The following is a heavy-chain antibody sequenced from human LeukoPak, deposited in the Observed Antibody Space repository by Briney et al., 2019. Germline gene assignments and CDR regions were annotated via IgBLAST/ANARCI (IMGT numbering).Heavy chain of an antibody. J-gene: IGHJ4*02. CDR2: IKQDGSEK. CDR1: GFTFSRHW. CDR3: ARDYD. D-gene: IGHD3-16*01. Sequence: GGSLRLSCAASGFTFSRHWMTWVRQAPGKGLEWVANIKQDGSEKYYVDSVKGRFTISRDNANNSLYLQMNSLRAEDTAVYYCARDYDWGQGTLVTVSS. V-gene: IGHV3-7*01.